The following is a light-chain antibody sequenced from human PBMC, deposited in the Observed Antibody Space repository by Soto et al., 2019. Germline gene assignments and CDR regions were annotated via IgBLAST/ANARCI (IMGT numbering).Light chain of an antibody. CDR2: GAS. J-gene: IGKJ5*01. CDR1: QSVSSN. Sequence: EIVMTHSPATLSVSPGERATLSCRASQSVSSNLAWYQQKPGQAPRLLIYGASTRATGIPARFSGSGSGTEFTLTISSLQADDFATYFCQQYNSYPITFGQGTRLEIK. CDR3: QQYNSYPIT. V-gene: IGKV3-15*01.